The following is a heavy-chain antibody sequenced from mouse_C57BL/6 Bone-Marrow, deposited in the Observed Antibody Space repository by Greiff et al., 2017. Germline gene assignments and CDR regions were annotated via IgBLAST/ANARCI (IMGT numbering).Heavy chain of an antibody. CDR2: ISDGGSYT. CDR3: ARDRGFYYAMDY. V-gene: IGHV5-4*01. J-gene: IGHJ4*01. CDR1: GFTFSSYA. Sequence: EVKLMESGGGLVKPGGSLKLSCAASGFTFSSYAMSWVRQTPEKRLEWVATISDGGSYTYYPDNVKGRFPISGDNAKNNLYLQMSHLKSEDTAMYYCARDRGFYYAMDYWGQGTSVTVSS.